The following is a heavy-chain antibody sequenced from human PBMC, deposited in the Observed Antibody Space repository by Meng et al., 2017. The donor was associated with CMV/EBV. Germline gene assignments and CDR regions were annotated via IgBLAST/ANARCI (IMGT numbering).Heavy chain of an antibody. Sequence: SVKVSCKASGGTFSSYAISWVRQAPGQGLEWMGGIIPIFGTANYAQKFQGRVTITTDESTSTAYMELSSLRSEDTAVYYCARDFANEGVYYYDYYYGMDVWGQGTTVTVSS. D-gene: IGHD3-10*01. CDR2: IIPIFGTA. J-gene: IGHJ6*01. CDR3: ARDFANEGVYYYDYYYGMDV. CDR1: GGTFSSYA. V-gene: IGHV1-69*05.